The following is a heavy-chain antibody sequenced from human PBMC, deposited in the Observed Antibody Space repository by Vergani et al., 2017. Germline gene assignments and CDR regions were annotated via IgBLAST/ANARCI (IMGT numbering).Heavy chain of an antibody. CDR1: GFTFSSYG. CDR2: ISYDGSNK. J-gene: IGHJ4*02. Sequence: QVQLVESGGGVVQPGRSLRLSCAASGFTFSSYGMHWVRQAPGKGLEWVAVISYDGSNKYYADSVKGRFTISRDNSKNTLYLEMNSLSAEDTALYHCVKDHPVFDEWGRGTLVSV. V-gene: IGHV3-30*18. CDR3: VKDHPVFDE.